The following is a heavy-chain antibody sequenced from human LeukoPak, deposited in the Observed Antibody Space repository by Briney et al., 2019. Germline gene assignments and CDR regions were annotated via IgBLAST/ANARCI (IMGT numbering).Heavy chain of an antibody. CDR1: GYTFTSYG. CDR2: ISAYNGNT. CDR3: ARNGVRVDSSGYYWALGLGINWYFDL. J-gene: IGHJ2*01. V-gene: IGHV1-18*01. Sequence: ASVKVSFKASGYTFTSYGISWVRQAPGQGLEWMGWISAYNGNTNYAQKLQGRVTMTTDTSTSTAYMELRSLRSDDTAVYYCARNGVRVDSSGYYWALGLGINWYFDLWGRGTLVTVSS. D-gene: IGHD3-22*01.